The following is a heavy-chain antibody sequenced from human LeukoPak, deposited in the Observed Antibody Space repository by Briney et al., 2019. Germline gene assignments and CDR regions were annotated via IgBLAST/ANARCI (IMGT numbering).Heavy chain of an antibody. CDR1: GFTFSSYA. CDR2: ISGSGGST. D-gene: IGHD6-13*01. J-gene: IGHJ6*02. Sequence: GGSLRLSCAASGFTFSSYAMSWVRQAPEKGLEWVSAISGSGGSTYYADSVKGRFTISRDNSKNTLYLQMNSLRAEDTAVYYCAKRGVAAAGPGPADVWGQGTTVTVSS. CDR3: AKRGVAAAGPGPADV. V-gene: IGHV3-23*01.